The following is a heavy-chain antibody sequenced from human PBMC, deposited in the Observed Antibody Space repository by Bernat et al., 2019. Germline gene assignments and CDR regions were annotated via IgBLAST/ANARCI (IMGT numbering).Heavy chain of an antibody. V-gene: IGHV3-21*01. J-gene: IGHJ6*02. D-gene: IGHD6-13*01. Sequence: EVQLVESGGGLVKPGGSLRLSCAASGFTFSSYSMNWVRQAPGKVLEWVSSISSSSSYIYYADSVKGRFTISRDNAKNSLYLQMNSLRAEDTAVYYCARDSIAAAGTAAYYYYGMDVWGQGTTVTVSS. CDR3: ARDSIAAAGTAAYYYYGMDV. CDR1: GFTFSSYS. CDR2: ISSSSSYI.